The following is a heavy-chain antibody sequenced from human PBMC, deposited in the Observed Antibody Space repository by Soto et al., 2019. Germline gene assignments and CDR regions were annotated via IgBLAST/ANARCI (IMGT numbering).Heavy chain of an antibody. CDR3: ARDDVSSSWYWAYFDY. V-gene: IGHV3-7*01. Sequence: EVQLVESGGGLVQPGGSLRLSCAASGFTFSSYWMSWVRQAPGKGLEWVANIKQDGSEKYYVDSVKGRFTISGDNAKNSLYLQMHSLRAEDTAVYYCARDDVSSSWYWAYFDYWGQGTLVTVSS. J-gene: IGHJ4*02. D-gene: IGHD6-13*01. CDR2: IKQDGSEK. CDR1: GFTFSSYW.